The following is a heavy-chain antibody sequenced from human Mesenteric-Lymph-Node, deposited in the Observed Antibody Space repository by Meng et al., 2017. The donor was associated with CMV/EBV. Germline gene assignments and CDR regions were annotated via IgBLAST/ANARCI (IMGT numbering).Heavy chain of an antibody. CDR1: GYSITSDYY. CDR3: ARSAASGRHTGALDY. V-gene: IGHV4-38-2*02. Sequence: GSLRLSCTVSGYSITSDYYWGWIRQPPGKGLEWIGSFYHTGSTYYSPSLKSRITISLDTSKNQFSLDLSSVTAADTAVYYCARSAASGRHTGALDYWGQGTLVTVSS. J-gene: IGHJ4*02. CDR2: FYHTGST. D-gene: IGHD3-10*01.